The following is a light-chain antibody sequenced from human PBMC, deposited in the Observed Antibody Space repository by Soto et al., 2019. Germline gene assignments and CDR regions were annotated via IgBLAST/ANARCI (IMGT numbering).Light chain of an antibody. CDR2: VNSDGSH. J-gene: IGLJ3*02. CDR3: QTWGTGIWV. CDR1: SGHSDYA. V-gene: IGLV4-69*01. Sequence: QSVLTQSPSASASLGASVKLTCSLSSGHSDYAIAWHQQLPEKGPRYLMQVNSDGSHRKGDGIPDRFSGSSSGAERFLTISSLQSEDEADYYCQTWGTGIWVFGGGTKLTVL.